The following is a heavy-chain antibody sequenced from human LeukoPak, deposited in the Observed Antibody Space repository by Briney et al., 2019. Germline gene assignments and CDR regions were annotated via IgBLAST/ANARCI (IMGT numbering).Heavy chain of an antibody. CDR1: GGTFSSYA. J-gene: IGHJ5*02. CDR3: ARGRGRWFDP. Sequence: ASVKVSCKASGGTFSSYAISWVRQAPGQGLEWMGGIIPIFGTANYAQKFQGRVTMTRDTSISTAYMELSRLRSDDTAVYYCARGRGRWFDPWGQGTLVTVSS. CDR2: IIPIFGTA. V-gene: IGHV1-69*05. D-gene: IGHD3-10*01.